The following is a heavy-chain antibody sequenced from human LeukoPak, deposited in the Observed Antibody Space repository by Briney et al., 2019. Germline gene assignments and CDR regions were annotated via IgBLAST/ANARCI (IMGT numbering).Heavy chain of an antibody. CDR2: IYYTGST. Sequence: SETLSLTCAVSGDSISAHYWGWIRQPPGKGLECIGYIYYTGSTAYNPPLKSRVTISLDTSKNQFSLDLPSVTAADTAVYYCARRRYGLGMASWGQGTLVTVSS. V-gene: IGHV4-59*08. J-gene: IGHJ5*02. CDR1: GDSISAHY. D-gene: IGHD3-10*01. CDR3: ARRRYGLGMAS.